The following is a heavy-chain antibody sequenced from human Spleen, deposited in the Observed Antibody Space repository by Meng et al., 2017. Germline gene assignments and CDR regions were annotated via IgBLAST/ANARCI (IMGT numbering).Heavy chain of an antibody. D-gene: IGHD3-22*01. CDR1: GFTFSSYE. Sequence: GESLKISCAASGFTFSSYEMNWVRQAPGKGLEWVSYISSSGSTIYYADSVKGRFTISRDNSKNLVHLQMDSLRAEDTAVYYCAKDLSPYDISDYSNHAFHMWGQGTMVTVSS. CDR3: AKDLSPYDISDYSNHAFHM. CDR2: ISSSGSTI. V-gene: IGHV3-48*03. J-gene: IGHJ3*02.